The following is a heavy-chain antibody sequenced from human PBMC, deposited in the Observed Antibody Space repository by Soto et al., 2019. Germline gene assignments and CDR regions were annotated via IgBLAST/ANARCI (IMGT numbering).Heavy chain of an antibody. Sequence: GGSLRLSCAASGFTFDDYGMSWVRQAPGKGLEWVSGINWNGGSTGYADSVKGRFTISRDNAKNSLYLQMNSLRAEDTALYYCARGALGGGSYYYGMDVWGQGTTVTVSS. CDR1: GFTFDDYG. D-gene: IGHD3-16*01. CDR3: ARGALGGGSYYYGMDV. V-gene: IGHV3-20*04. J-gene: IGHJ6*02. CDR2: INWNGGST.